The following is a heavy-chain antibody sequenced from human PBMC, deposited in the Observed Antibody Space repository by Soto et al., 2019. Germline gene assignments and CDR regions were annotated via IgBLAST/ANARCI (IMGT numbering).Heavy chain of an antibody. D-gene: IGHD4-4*01. CDR1: GYTFTGYY. CDR3: ARGDYSNYYYYYMDV. CDR2: INPNSGGT. Sequence: ASVKVSCKASGYTFTGYYMHWVRQAPGQGLEWMGWINPNSGGTNYAQKFQGWVTMTRDTSISTAYMELSRLRSDDTAVYYCARGDYSNYYYYYMDVWGKGTTVTVS. V-gene: IGHV1-2*04. J-gene: IGHJ6*03.